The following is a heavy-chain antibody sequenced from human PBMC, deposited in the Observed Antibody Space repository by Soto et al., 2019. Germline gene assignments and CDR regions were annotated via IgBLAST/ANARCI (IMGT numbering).Heavy chain of an antibody. Sequence: EVRLVESGGALVPPGGSLRLTCEASGFTFSGHWMHWVRRAPGKGLVWVSHIDTDGSTGGTSYADSVKDRFTISRDDSKHTIYLQMNSLQAEDTGVYYCLPVTGVGCDYCGGQGTLVTVSS. D-gene: IGHD2-21*01. CDR2: IDTDGSTGGT. V-gene: IGHV3-74*03. CDR1: GFTFSGHW. J-gene: IGHJ4*02. CDR3: LPVTGVGCDYC.